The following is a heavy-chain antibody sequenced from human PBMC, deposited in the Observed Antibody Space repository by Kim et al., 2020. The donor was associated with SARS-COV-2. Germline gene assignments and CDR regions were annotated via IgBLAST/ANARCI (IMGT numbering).Heavy chain of an antibody. J-gene: IGHJ6*02. V-gene: IGHV1-69*13. D-gene: IGHD1-1*01. Sequence: SVKVSCKASGGTFSSYAISWVRQAPGQGLEWMGGIIPIFGTANYAQKFQGRVTITADESTSTAYMELSSLRSEDTAVYYCAVRGYIFDYYYGMDVWGQGTTVTVSS. CDR2: IIPIFGTA. CDR1: GGTFSSYA. CDR3: AVRGYIFDYYYGMDV.